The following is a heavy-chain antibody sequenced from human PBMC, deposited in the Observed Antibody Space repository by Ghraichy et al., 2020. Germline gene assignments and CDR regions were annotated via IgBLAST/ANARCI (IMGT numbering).Heavy chain of an antibody. Sequence: SETLSLTCTVSGGSISSSSYYWGWIRQPPGKGLEWIGSIYYSGSTYYNPSLKSRVTISVDTSKNQFSLKLSSVTAADTAVYYCASQGGDYHDYWGQGTLVTVSS. J-gene: IGHJ4*02. D-gene: IGHD2-21*01. CDR1: GGSISSSSYY. V-gene: IGHV4-39*07. CDR2: IYYSGST. CDR3: ASQGGDYHDY.